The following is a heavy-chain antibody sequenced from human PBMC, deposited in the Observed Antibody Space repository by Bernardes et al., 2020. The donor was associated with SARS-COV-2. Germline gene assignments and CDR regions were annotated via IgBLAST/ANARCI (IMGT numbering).Heavy chain of an antibody. CDR1: RFTFRDYT. CDR2: IWHDGSRE. Sequence: GGSLRLSCAASRFTFRDYTMHWVRQAPGKGLEWVAVIWHDGSREYYVDSVKGRFAISRDNSNNTLYLQMNNLRVEDTALYRCATEDGEWLESLGQGTLVTVSS. CDR3: ATEDGEWLES. V-gene: IGHV3-33*01. D-gene: IGHD4-17*01. J-gene: IGHJ5*01.